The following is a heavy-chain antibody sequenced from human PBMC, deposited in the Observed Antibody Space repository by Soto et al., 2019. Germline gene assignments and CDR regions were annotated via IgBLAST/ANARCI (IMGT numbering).Heavy chain of an antibody. CDR1: GGTFSSYA. J-gene: IGHJ5*02. V-gene: IGHV1-69*01. CDR2: IIPMYGPA. Sequence: QVPLVQSGAEVKKPGSPVTVSCKASGGTFSSYAIHWVRQAPGQGLEWMGGIIPMYGPAKYAQRFQGRVTITAEESTTTVYMELTSLTSHDTAVYYCARVTSMVRGVIDNWLDPWGSGTLVTVSS. CDR3: ARVTSMVRGVIDNWLDP. D-gene: IGHD3-10*01.